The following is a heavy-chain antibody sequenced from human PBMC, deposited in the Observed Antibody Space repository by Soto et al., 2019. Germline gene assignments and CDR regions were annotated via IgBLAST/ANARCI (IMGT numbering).Heavy chain of an antibody. V-gene: IGHV3-73*01. CDR1: GFTFSGSA. J-gene: IGHJ4*02. Sequence: GGSLRLSCAASGFTFSGSAMHWVRQASGKGLEWVGRIRSKANSYATAYAASVKGRFTISRDDSKNTAYLQMNSLKTEDTAVYYCTSYGRFGVVKDFDYWGQGTLVTVSS. D-gene: IGHD3-3*01. CDR3: TSYGRFGVVKDFDY. CDR2: IRSKANSYAT.